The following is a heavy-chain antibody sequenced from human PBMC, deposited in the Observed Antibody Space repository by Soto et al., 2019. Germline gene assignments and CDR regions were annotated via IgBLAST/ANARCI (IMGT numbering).Heavy chain of an antibody. Sequence: SETLSLTCAVSGGSISSGGYCWSWIRQPPGKGLEWIGYIYYSGSTNYKHSLKSRVTISVDTSKNQFSLKLSSVTAADTAVYYCARVYGDYLDYWGQGTLVTVSS. CDR3: ARVYGDYLDY. CDR2: IYYSGST. J-gene: IGHJ4*02. D-gene: IGHD4-17*01. V-gene: IGHV4-61*08. CDR1: GGSISSGGYC.